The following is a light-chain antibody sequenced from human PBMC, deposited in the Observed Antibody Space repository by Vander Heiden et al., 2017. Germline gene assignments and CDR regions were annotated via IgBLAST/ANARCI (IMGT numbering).Light chain of an antibody. CDR1: QSISSY. V-gene: IGKV1-39*01. CDR2: AAS. CDR3: QQTYSTPIT. J-gene: IGKJ5*01. Sequence: DIQMTQSPSSLSASVGDRVTITCRASQSISSYLNWYQQKPGKAPKLLIYAASSLQSGVPSRFSGSGSGTDFTLTISRLQPEDFATYYCQQTYSTPITCGQGTRLEIK.